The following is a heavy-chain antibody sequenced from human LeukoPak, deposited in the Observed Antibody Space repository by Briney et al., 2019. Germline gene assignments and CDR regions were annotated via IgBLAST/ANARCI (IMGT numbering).Heavy chain of an antibody. CDR2: ISSSSSTI. V-gene: IGHV3-48*04. D-gene: IGHD6-13*01. CDR1: GFTFSSYS. CDR3: ASSSSWSKYYFDY. Sequence: GGSLRLSCAASGFTFSSYSMNWVRQAPGKGLEWVSYISSSSSTIYYADSVKGRFTISRDNAKNSLYLQMNSLRAEDTAVYYCASSSSWSKYYFDYWGQGTLVTVSS. J-gene: IGHJ4*02.